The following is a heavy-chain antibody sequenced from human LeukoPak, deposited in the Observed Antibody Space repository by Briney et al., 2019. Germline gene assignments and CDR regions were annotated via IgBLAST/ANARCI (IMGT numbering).Heavy chain of an antibody. Sequence: PGESLRLSCAASGFTFSSYWMTWVRQAPGKGLEWVATIKQDGSERYYVDSVKGRFSISRDNARNSLYLQMNSLRAEDTAVYYCAREYSSDWPTRFDYWGQGTLVTVSS. V-gene: IGHV3-7*01. D-gene: IGHD6-19*01. CDR3: AREYSSDWPTRFDY. CDR1: GFTFSSYW. CDR2: IKQDGSER. J-gene: IGHJ4*02.